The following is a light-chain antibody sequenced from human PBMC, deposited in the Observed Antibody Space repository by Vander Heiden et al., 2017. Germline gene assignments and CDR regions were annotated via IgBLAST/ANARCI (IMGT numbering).Light chain of an antibody. CDR3: SSFTSSSTVV. CDR2: DVS. Sequence: QPALTQPASVSGSPGQSITLSCTGTSRDVGGYNSVSWYQVPPGRAPKVMIYDVSNRPSGVSHRFSALRSGNTASLTISSLQTEDEAEYYCSSFTSSSTVVFGGGTRLTV. V-gene: IGLV2-14*01. J-gene: IGLJ3*02. CDR1: SRDVGGYNS.